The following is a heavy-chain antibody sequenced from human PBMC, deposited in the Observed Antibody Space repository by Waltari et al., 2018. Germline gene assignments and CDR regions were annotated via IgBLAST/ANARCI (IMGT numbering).Heavy chain of an antibody. V-gene: IGHV4-30-2*01. D-gene: IGHD4-4*01. CDR2: IYHSGST. J-gene: IGHJ4*02. CDR1: GGSISSGGSS. Sequence: QLQLQESGSGLVKPSQTLSLTCAVSGGSISSGGSSWSWIRQPPGKGLEWIGYIYHSGSTYYNPSLKSRVTISVDRSKNQFSLKLSSVTAADTAVYYCARDRGVTTGYFDYWGQGTLVTVSS. CDR3: ARDRGVTTGYFDY.